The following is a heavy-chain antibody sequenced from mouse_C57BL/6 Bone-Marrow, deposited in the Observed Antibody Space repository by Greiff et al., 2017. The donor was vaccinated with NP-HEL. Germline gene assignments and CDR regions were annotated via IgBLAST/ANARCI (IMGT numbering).Heavy chain of an antibody. Sequence: QVQLQQSGAELARPGASVKLSCKASGYTFTSYGISWVKQRTGQGLEWIGEIYPRSGNTYYNEKFKGKATLTADKSSSTAYMELRSLTSEDSAVYFCAGGLTTVVATRWGQGTTLTVSS. CDR2: IYPRSGNT. V-gene: IGHV1-81*01. D-gene: IGHD1-1*01. J-gene: IGHJ2*01. CDR1: GYTFTSYG. CDR3: AGGLTTVVATR.